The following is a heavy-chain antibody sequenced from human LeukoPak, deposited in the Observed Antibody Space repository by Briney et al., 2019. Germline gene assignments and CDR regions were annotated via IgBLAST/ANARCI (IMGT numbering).Heavy chain of an antibody. CDR1: GYTFTSYG. CDR3: ARDRPPNYYDSSGYYDDY. J-gene: IGHJ4*02. Sequence: ASVKVSCKASGYTFTSYGISWVRQAPGQGLEWMGWISAYNGNTNYAQKLQGRVTMTTDTSTSTAYMELRSLRSDDTAVYYCARDRPPNYYDSSGYYDDYWGQGTLVTVSS. D-gene: IGHD3-22*01. V-gene: IGHV1-18*01. CDR2: ISAYNGNT.